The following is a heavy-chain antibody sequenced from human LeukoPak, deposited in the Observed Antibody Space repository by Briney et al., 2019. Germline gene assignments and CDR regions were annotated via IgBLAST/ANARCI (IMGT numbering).Heavy chain of an antibody. Sequence: GGSLRLSCAASGFTFSSYSMNWVRQAPGKGLEWVSSISSSSSYIYYADSVKGRFTISRDNAKNSLYLQMNSLRAEDTAVYYCATPPAAYSGSYCWGQGTLVTVSS. CDR3: ATPPAAYSGSYC. D-gene: IGHD1-26*01. J-gene: IGHJ4*02. CDR2: ISSSSSYI. CDR1: GFTFSSYS. V-gene: IGHV3-21*01.